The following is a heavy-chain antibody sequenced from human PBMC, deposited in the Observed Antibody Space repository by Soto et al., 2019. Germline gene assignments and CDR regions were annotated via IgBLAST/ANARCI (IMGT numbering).Heavy chain of an antibody. CDR3: ARRFSWGLTTFTFYYFDY. J-gene: IGHJ4*02. V-gene: IGHV4-34*01. CDR2: INDSGST. Sequence: HSETLSLTCAVYGESFRGYYWSWIRQPPGKGLEWIADINDSGSTNYNPSLKSRVTISIDTSKDQFSLKLSSVTAADTAVYYCARRFSWGLTTFTFYYFDYWGQGTLVTVSS. D-gene: IGHD7-27*01. CDR1: GESFRGYY.